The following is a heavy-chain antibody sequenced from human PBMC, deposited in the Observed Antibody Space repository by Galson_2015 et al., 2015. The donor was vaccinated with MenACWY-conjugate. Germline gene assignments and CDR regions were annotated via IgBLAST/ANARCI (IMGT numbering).Heavy chain of an antibody. V-gene: IGHV3-74*01. J-gene: IGHJ4*02. CDR3: AREPLRRDGYNLDY. D-gene: IGHD5-24*01. Sequence: SLRLSCAASEFTFSSYWLHWVRQAPGKGLVWVSRINNDGSSTSYADSVKGRFTISRDNAKNTLYLQMNSLRAEDTAVYYCAREPLRRDGYNLDYWGQGALVTVSS. CDR2: INNDGSST. CDR1: EFTFSSYW.